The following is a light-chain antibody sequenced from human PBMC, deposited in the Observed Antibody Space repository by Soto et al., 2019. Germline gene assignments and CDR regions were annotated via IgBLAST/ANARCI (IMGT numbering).Light chain of an antibody. CDR2: EVS. V-gene: IGLV2-23*02. CDR3: CSYAGSPTFGV. Sequence: QSVLTQPASVSGSPGQSITISCTGTISDVGSYNLVSWYQQHPGRAPKVMIYEVSKRPSGVSNRFSGSKSGNTASLTISGLQAEDDADYYRCSYAGSPTFGVFGTGTKLTVL. J-gene: IGLJ1*01. CDR1: ISDVGSYNL.